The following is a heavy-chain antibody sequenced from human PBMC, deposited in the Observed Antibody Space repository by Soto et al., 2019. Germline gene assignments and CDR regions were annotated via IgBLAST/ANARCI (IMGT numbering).Heavy chain of an antibody. V-gene: IGHV3-30-3*01. CDR3: ARDLFADSALVASASYGMDA. Sequence: GGSLRLSCAASGFTFSSYAMHWVRQAPGKGLKWVAVISYDGSNKYYADSVKGRFTISRDNSKNTLYLQMNSLRAEDTAVYYCARDLFADSALVASASYGMDAWGQGATLTISS. CDR1: GFTFSSYA. D-gene: IGHD5-18*01. J-gene: IGHJ6*02. CDR2: ISYDGSNK.